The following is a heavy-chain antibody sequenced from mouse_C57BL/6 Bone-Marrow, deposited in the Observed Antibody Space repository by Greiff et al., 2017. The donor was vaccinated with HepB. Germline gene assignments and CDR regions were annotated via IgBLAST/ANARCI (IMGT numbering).Heavy chain of an antibody. V-gene: IGHV1-62-2*01. CDR3: ARHEEYYSNPSYWYFDV. CDR2: FYPGSGSI. CDR1: GYTFTEYT. J-gene: IGHJ1*03. D-gene: IGHD2-5*01. Sequence: VQLVESGAELVKPGASVKLSCKASGYTFTEYTIHWVKQRSGQGLEWIGWFYPGSGSIKYNEKFKDKATLTADKSSSTVYMELSRLTSEDSAVYFCARHEEYYSNPSYWYFDVWGTGTTVTVSS.